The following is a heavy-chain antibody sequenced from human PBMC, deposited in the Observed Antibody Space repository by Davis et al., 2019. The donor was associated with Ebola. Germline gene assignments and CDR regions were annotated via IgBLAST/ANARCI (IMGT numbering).Heavy chain of an antibody. J-gene: IGHJ4*02. D-gene: IGHD6-19*01. CDR3: ARGHRYSSGWYFLDC. V-gene: IGHV3-53*01. Sequence: PGGSLRLSCAGSGFTISSNYMSWVRQAPGKGLEWVSVIYSGGSTYYADSVKGRFTISRDNSKNTLFLQMNSLRVEDTAVYYCARGHRYSSGWYFLDCWGQGTLVTVSS. CDR2: IYSGGST. CDR1: GFTISSNY.